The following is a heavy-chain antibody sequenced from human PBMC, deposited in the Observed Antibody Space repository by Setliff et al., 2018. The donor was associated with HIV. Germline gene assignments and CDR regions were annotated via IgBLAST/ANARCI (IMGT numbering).Heavy chain of an antibody. CDR2: IYTSESS. J-gene: IGHJ2*01. V-gene: IGHV4-4*08. Sequence: PSETLSLTCSVSGGSISSYYWSWIRQPPGKGLEWIGYIYTSESSNYNPSLKSRVTFSVDTSKNQFSLKLSSVTAADTAVYCCARSARFFYASGSRRYFDLWGRGTLVTVSS. D-gene: IGHD3-10*01. CDR3: ARSARFFYASGSRRYFDL. CDR1: GGSISSYY.